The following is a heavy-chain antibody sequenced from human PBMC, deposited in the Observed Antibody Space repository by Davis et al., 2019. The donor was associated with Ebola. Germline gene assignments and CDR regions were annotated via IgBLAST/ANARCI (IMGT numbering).Heavy chain of an antibody. CDR1: GLTFSTYR. CDR2: ISSGGATI. Sequence: GESLKISCAASGLTFSTYRMNWVRQAPGKGLEWVSYISSGGATIYYADSVKGRFTVSRDNAKNSLYLQMNSLRAEDTAVYYCARDKRSSWYGGMDVWGQGTTVTVSS. CDR3: ARDKRSSWYGGMDV. J-gene: IGHJ6*02. V-gene: IGHV3-48*01. D-gene: IGHD6-19*01.